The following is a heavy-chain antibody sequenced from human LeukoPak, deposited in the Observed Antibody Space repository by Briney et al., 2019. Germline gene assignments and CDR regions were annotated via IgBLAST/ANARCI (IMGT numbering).Heavy chain of an antibody. D-gene: IGHD3-10*01. Sequence: ASVKVSCKASGYTFTSYDINWVRQATGQGLEWMGWMNPNSGNTGYAQKLQGRVTMTTDTSTSTAYMELRSLRSDDTAVYYCARSRDYYGSGSSPPDYWGQGTLVTVSS. CDR1: GYTFTSYD. J-gene: IGHJ4*02. CDR3: ARSRDYYGSGSSPPDY. V-gene: IGHV1-8*01. CDR2: MNPNSGNT.